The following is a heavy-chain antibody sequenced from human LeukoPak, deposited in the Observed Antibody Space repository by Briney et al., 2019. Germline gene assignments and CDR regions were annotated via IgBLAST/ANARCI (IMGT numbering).Heavy chain of an antibody. CDR2: IYYSGST. D-gene: IGHD6-19*01. V-gene: IGHV4-39*07. CDR3: ARISSSGWPHFDY. CDR1: GGSISSSSYY. Sequence: SETLSLTCTVSGGSISSSSYYWGWIRQPPGKGLEWIGSIYYSGSTYYNPSLKSRVTISVDTSKNQFSLKLSSVTAADTAVYYCARISSSGWPHFDYWGQGTLVTVSS. J-gene: IGHJ4*02.